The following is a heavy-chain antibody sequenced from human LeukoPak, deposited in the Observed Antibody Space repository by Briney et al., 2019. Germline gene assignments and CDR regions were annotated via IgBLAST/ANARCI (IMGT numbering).Heavy chain of an antibody. CDR2: IYYSGST. CDR3: ASALGSSGWLYYFDY. D-gene: IGHD6-19*01. Sequence: SETLSLTCTVSGGSISSYYWSWIRQPPGKGLEWIGYIYYSGSTNYNPSLKSRVTISVDTSKNQFSLKLSSVTAADTAVYYCASALGSSGWLYYFDYWGQGTLVTVSS. V-gene: IGHV4-59*01. CDR1: GGSISSYY. J-gene: IGHJ4*02.